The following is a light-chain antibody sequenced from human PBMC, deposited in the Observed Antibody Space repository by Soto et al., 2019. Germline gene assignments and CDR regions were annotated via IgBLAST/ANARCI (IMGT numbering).Light chain of an antibody. V-gene: IGLV1-44*01. J-gene: IGLJ2*01. CDR3: AAWDDSLRGVV. Sequence: QSVLTQPPSVSVTPGQRVTISCSGSNSNIGSNTVNWYQQLPGAAPKLLIYTDNQRPSRVPDRFSGSKSGTSASLAISGLLSEDEADYYCAAWDDSLRGVVFGGGTKLTVL. CDR1: NSNIGSNT. CDR2: TDN.